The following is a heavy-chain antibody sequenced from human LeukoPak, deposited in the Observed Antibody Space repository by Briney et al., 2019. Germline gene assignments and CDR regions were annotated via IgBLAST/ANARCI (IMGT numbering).Heavy chain of an antibody. Sequence: GGSPRLSCAASGFTFSSYAMHWVRQAPGKGLEYVSAISSNGGSTYYANSVKGRFTISRDNSKNTLYLQMGSLRAEDMAVYYCARDFDYWGQGTLVTVSS. V-gene: IGHV3-64*01. CDR1: GFTFSSYA. J-gene: IGHJ4*02. CDR3: ARDFDY. CDR2: ISSNGGST.